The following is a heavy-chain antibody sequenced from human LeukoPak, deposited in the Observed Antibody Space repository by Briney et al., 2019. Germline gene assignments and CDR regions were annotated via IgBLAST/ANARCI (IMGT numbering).Heavy chain of an antibody. CDR1: RFTFSNYN. CDR2: ISRSGTTI. V-gene: IGHV3-48*01. J-gene: IGHJ4*02. CDR3: AVFSTGYNDFDD. Sequence: PGGSLRLSCAASRFTFSNYNMNGVREAPEGGGGWVSYISRSGTTIHYAHSLKGRFTISRDNAKNSLSMQMNTVRAEDTAVYYCAVFSTGYNDFDDWGQGTLVTVSS. D-gene: IGHD3-10*01.